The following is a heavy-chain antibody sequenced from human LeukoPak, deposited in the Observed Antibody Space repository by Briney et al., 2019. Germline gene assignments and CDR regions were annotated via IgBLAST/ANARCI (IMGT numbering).Heavy chain of an antibody. Sequence: SETLSLTCTVSGGSISSSSYYWGWIRQPPGKGLEWIGSIYYSGGTYYNPSLKSRVTISVDTSKNQFSLKLSSVTAADTAVYYCARQDIVVVPALDAFDIWGQGTMVTVSS. CDR2: IYYSGGT. D-gene: IGHD2-2*01. CDR1: GGSISSSSYY. V-gene: IGHV4-39*01. CDR3: ARQDIVVVPALDAFDI. J-gene: IGHJ3*02.